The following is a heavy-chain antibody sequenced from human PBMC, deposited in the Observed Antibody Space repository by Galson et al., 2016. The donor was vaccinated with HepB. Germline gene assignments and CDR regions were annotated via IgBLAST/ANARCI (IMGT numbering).Heavy chain of an antibody. CDR1: GYTFSTYS. J-gene: IGHJ3*02. CDR2: ISAYTGNT. Sequence: QSGAEVKKPGESLKISCKASGYTFSTYSISWVRQAPGQGLEWMGWISAYTGNTNYAKRFQGRLTMTTDTSTNTADMELRSLRSDDTAVYYCARVPSQWEFDVCDIWGQGTMVTVSS. CDR3: ARVPSQWEFDVCDI. V-gene: IGHV1-18*01. D-gene: IGHD1-26*01.